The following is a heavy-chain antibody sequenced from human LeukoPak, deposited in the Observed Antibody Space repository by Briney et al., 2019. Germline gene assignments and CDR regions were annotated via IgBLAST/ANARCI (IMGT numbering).Heavy chain of an antibody. Sequence: ASVKVSCKVSGYTLTELSMHWVRQAPGKGLEWMGGFDPEDGETIYAQKFQGRVTMTEDTSTDTAYMELSSLRSEDTAVYYCATPLAGGGHYYYMDVWGKGTTVTVSS. J-gene: IGHJ6*03. D-gene: IGHD2-15*01. V-gene: IGHV1-24*01. CDR2: FDPEDGET. CDR1: GYTLTELS. CDR3: ATPLAGGGHYYYMDV.